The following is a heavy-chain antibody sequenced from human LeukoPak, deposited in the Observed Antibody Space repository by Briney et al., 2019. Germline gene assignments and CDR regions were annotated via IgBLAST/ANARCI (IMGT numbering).Heavy chain of an antibody. CDR1: GFTFSSYW. CDR2: INSDGSST. D-gene: IGHD6-6*01. CDR3: ARVGEYTRYWVQFDY. Sequence: PGGSLRLSCAASGFTFSSYWMHWVRQAPGKGLVWVSRINSDGSSTSYADSVKGRFTISRDNAKNTLYLQMNSMRAEDTAIYYRARVGEYTRYWVQFDYWGQGTLVTVSS. V-gene: IGHV3-74*01. J-gene: IGHJ4*02.